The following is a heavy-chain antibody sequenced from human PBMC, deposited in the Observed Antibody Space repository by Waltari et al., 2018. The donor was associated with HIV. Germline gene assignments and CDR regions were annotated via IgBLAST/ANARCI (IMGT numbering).Heavy chain of an antibody. Sequence: QVHLVQSGAEVTKPGASVKVSCKASGETFSDYYFHWVRQAPGQGLEWMGWINPSGGTNYAQTLQGRVTMTRDTSTNTAYMQLNRLRSDDTAVYYCAAEKKLALDGLGVWGQGSTVAVS. J-gene: IGHJ6*01. CDR1: GETFSDYY. CDR2: INPSGGT. CDR3: AAEKKLALDGLGV. V-gene: IGHV1-2*02.